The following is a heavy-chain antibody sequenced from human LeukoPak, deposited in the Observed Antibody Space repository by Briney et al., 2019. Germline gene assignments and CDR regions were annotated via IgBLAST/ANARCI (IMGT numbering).Heavy chain of an antibody. Sequence: GGSLRLSCAASGFTFSSYGMHWVRQAPGKGLEWVAFIRYDGSNKYYADSVKGRFTISRDNSKNTLYLQMNSLRAEDTAVYYCARLQNPYYGDNWFDPWGQGTLVTVSS. D-gene: IGHD4-17*01. CDR1: GFTFSSYG. V-gene: IGHV3-30*02. CDR3: ARLQNPYYGDNWFDP. CDR2: IRYDGSNK. J-gene: IGHJ5*02.